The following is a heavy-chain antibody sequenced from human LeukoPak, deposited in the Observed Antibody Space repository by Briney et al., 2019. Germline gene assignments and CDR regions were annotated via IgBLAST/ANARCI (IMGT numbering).Heavy chain of an antibody. V-gene: IGHV1-24*01. CDR3: ATDSSRQLSMDV. Sequence: ASVKVSCEVSGYTLTELSMHWVRQAPGKGLEWMGGFDPEDGETIYAQKFQGRVTMTEDTSTDTAYMELSSLRSEDTAVYYCATDSSRQLSMDVWGQGTTVTVSS. D-gene: IGHD5-24*01. CDR1: GYTLTELS. J-gene: IGHJ6*02. CDR2: FDPEDGET.